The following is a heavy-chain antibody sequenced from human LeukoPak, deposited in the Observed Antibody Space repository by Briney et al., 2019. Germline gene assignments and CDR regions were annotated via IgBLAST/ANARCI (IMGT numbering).Heavy chain of an antibody. D-gene: IGHD3-22*01. Sequence: ASVKVSCKASGYTFTSYGISCVRHTPGQGLEWMGWISAYNGNTNYAQKLQGRVTMTTDTSTSTAYMELRSLRSDDTAVYYCARILIARLVVVLPHSFDYWGQGTLVTVSS. CDR3: ARILIARLVVVLPHSFDY. CDR2: ISAYNGNT. V-gene: IGHV1-18*01. J-gene: IGHJ4*02. CDR1: GYTFTSYG.